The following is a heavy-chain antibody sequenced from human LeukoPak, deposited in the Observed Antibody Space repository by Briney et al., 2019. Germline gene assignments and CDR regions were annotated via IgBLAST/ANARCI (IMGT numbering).Heavy chain of an antibody. CDR1: GYTFTSYY. CDR3: ARGSGAKGCGCNYDAFDI. Sequence: ASVKVSCKASGYTFTSYYMHWVRQAPGQGLEWMGIINPSGGSTSYAQKFQGRVTMTSDTSTTTVNMELSSLRSEDSAVYYCARGSGAKGCGCNYDAFDIWGQGTMVTVSS. CDR2: INPSGGST. V-gene: IGHV1-46*01. D-gene: IGHD5-18*01. J-gene: IGHJ3*02.